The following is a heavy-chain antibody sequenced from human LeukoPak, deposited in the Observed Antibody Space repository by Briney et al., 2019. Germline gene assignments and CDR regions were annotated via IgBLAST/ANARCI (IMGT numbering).Heavy chain of an antibody. CDR1: GGSFSGYY. CDR3: ASGVVPAAN. V-gene: IGHV4-34*01. CDR2: INHSGST. Sequence: SETLSLTCAVYGGSFSGYYWSSIRQPPGKGLEWIGEINHSGSTNYNPSLKSRVTISVDTSKNQFSLKLSSVTAADTAVYYCASGVVPAANWGQGTLVTVSS. D-gene: IGHD2-2*01. J-gene: IGHJ4*02.